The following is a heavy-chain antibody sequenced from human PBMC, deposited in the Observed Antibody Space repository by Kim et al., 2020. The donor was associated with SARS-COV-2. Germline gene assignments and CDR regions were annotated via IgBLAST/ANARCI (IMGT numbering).Heavy chain of an antibody. CDR2: ISSSGSTL. CDR3: ARGDIAVVGNFDY. V-gene: IGHV3-11*01. CDR1: GFTFSDYY. D-gene: IGHD6-19*01. J-gene: IGHJ4*02. Sequence: GGSLRLSCAASGFTFSDYYMNWIRQAPGKGLEWISYISSSGSTLYYADSVKGRFTISRDNAKNSLYLQMNSLRAEDTAVYYCARGDIAVVGNFDYWGQGTLVTVSS.